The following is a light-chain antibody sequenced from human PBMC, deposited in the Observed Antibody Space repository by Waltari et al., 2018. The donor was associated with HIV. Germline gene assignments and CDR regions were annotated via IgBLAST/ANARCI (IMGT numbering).Light chain of an antibody. CDR1: ELGDKY. V-gene: IGLV3-1*01. CDR3: QAWGSSTSGV. J-gene: IGLJ3*02. CDR2: QDN. Sequence: SYEVTQPPSVAVSPGQTASITCSGYELGDKYTCWYQQKPCQSPLLVIYQDNKRPSGIPERFSGSSSGHTATLTISGTLPMYEADYYCQAWGSSTSGVFGTGTKLTVL.